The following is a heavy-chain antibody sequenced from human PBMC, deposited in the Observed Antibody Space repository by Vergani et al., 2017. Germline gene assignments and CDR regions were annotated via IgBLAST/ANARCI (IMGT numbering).Heavy chain of an antibody. V-gene: IGHV7-4-1*01. CDR2: INPTTGNP. J-gene: IGHJ5*02. D-gene: IGHD6-19*01. CDR3: ARGKRGRRAVVATVS. Sequence: QEQLVQSGSELKKPGASVKVSCKASGYSFNNYAIHWVRQAPGQGLEWMGWINPTTGNPTYARAFTGGFVFSLDTSNSTAYLQIGNLKAEDTAAYFCARGKRGRRAVVATVSWGQGTLLTDSS. CDR1: GYSFNNYA.